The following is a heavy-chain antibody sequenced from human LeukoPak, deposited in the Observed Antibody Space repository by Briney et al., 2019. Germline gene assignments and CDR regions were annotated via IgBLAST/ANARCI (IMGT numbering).Heavy chain of an antibody. Sequence: SETLSLTCTVSGGSISSYYWSWIRQPPGKGLEWIGYIYYSGSNNYNPSLKSRATISVDTSKNQFSLNLSSVTAADTAVYYCARDKTGDNWFDPWGQGTLVTVSS. CDR1: GGSISSYY. CDR3: ARDKTGDNWFDP. CDR2: IYYSGSN. D-gene: IGHD2-8*02. J-gene: IGHJ5*02. V-gene: IGHV4-59*01.